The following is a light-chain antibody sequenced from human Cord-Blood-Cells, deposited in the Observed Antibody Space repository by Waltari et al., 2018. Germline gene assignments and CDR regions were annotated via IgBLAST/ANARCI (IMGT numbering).Light chain of an antibody. Sequence: DIQMTQPPSSVSASVEDRVTITCRASQGITSWLALYQQKPGKAPKFLIYAASSLQSGVPSRFSGSGSGTDFTLTISSLQPEDFATYYCQQANSFPPTFGQGTKVEIK. V-gene: IGKV1-12*01. J-gene: IGKJ1*01. CDR2: AAS. CDR1: QGITSW. CDR3: QQANSFPPT.